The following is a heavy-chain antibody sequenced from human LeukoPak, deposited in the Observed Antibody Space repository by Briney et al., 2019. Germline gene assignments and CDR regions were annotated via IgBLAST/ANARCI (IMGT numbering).Heavy chain of an antibody. CDR2: IYPGDSET. D-gene: IGHD1-14*01. J-gene: IGHJ3*02. Sequence: GESLKISCKGSGYSFTSYWIAWVRQMPGKGLEWMGIIYPGDSETKYSPSFQGQVTISADKSISTAYLQWSSLKASDTAMYYCATRRPRLNPDDAFDIWGQGTMVTVSS. V-gene: IGHV5-51*01. CDR3: ATRRPRLNPDDAFDI. CDR1: GYSFTSYW.